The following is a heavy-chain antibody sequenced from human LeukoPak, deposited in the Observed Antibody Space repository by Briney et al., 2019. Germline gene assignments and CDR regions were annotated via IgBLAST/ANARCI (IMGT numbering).Heavy chain of an antibody. CDR3: AEVTMVRGYYFDY. V-gene: IGHV3-23*01. D-gene: IGHD3-10*01. CDR2: ISGSGGST. J-gene: IGHJ4*02. CDR1: GFTFSSYA. Sequence: GVSLRLSCAASGFTFSSYAMSWVRQDPGKGLEWVSAISGSGGSTYYADSVKGRFTISRDNSKNTLYLQMNSLRAEDTAVYYCAEVTMVRGYYFDYWGLGTLVTVSS.